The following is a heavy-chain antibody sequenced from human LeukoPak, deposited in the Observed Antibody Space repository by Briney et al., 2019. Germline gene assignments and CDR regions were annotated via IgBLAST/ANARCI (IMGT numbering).Heavy chain of an antibody. V-gene: IGHV1-2*02. D-gene: IGHD3-10*01. CDR2: INPNSGGT. CDR1: GYTFTGYY. Sequence: GASVKVSCKASGYTFTGYYMHWVRQAPGQGLEWMGWINPNSGGTNYAQKFQGRVTMTRNTSISTAYMELSSLRSEDTAVYYCARGIWFGEYYFDYWGQGTLVTVSS. CDR3: ARGIWFGEYYFDY. J-gene: IGHJ4*02.